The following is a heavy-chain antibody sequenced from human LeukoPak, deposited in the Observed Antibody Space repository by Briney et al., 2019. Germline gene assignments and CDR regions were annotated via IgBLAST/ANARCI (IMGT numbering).Heavy chain of an antibody. CDR2: ISYDGSNK. J-gene: IGHJ4*02. V-gene: IGHV3-30*03. D-gene: IGHD3-16*01. CDR3: ARVGSSDY. CDR1: GFTFSNYG. Sequence: GGSLRLSCAASGFTFSNYGMHWVRQAPGKGLEWVATISYDGSNKYYADSVKGRFTISRDNSKNTLYLQMNSLRAEDTAVYYCARVGSSDYWGQGTLVTVSS.